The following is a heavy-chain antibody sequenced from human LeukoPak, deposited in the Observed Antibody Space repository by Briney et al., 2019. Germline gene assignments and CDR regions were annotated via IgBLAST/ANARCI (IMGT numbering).Heavy chain of an antibody. CDR2: IYTTGRT. Sequence: PSETLSLTCSVSGGSICSYWWSWIRQPAGKGLEFIGRIYTTGRTNYNPSLKSRVSMSVDTSKNKFSLELRSVTAADTAGYFCARGGYTISSYIFDYWGQGALVTVSS. CDR3: ARGGYTISSYIFDY. D-gene: IGHD3-16*02. CDR1: GGSICSYW. V-gene: IGHV4-4*07. J-gene: IGHJ4*02.